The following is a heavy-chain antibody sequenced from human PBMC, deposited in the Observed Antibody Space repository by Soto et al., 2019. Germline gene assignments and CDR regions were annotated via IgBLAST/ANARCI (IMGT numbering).Heavy chain of an antibody. V-gene: IGHV3-23*01. CDR2: ISGSGGST. CDR1: GFTFSSYA. D-gene: IGHD5-18*01. J-gene: IGHJ6*02. Sequence: EVQLLESGGGLVQPGGSLRLSCAASGFTFSSYAMSWVRQAPGKGLEWVSAISGSGGSTYYADSVKGRFTISRDNSKNTLYLQMNSLRAEDTAVYYCAKDCGYSYGYSRRYYYGMDVWGQGTTVTVSS. CDR3: AKDCGYSYGYSRRYYYGMDV.